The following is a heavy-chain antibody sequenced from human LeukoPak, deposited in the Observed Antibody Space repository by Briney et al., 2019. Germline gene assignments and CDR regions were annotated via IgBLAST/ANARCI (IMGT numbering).Heavy chain of an antibody. V-gene: IGHV3-21*01. CDR2: ISSSLNYI. J-gene: IGHJ1*01. Sequence: GGSLRLSCTASGFTFSSYSMNWVRQAPGKGLEWVSSISSSLNYIYYADSVKGRFTISRDNAKNSLYLQMNSLRAEDTAVYYCARGGYSSTLYGRYQHWGQGTLVTVSP. D-gene: IGHD6-13*01. CDR1: GFTFSSYS. CDR3: ARGGYSSTLYGRYQH.